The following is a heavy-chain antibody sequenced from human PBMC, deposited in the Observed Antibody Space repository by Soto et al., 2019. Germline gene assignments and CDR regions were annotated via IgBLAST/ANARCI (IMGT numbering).Heavy chain of an antibody. D-gene: IGHD2-21*01. CDR2: FIPMFNRP. CDR3: ARGQFHHVANYFYALDV. CDR1: GGTFSSYA. V-gene: IGHV1-69*01. J-gene: IGHJ6*02. Sequence: QVQLVQSGAEVKKPGSSGKVSCKASGGTFSSYAISWVRQAPGQGLEWMGGFIPMFNRPHSARKFQGRVTITADESTSTAYMDLSRLRSEDTAVYYCARGQFHHVANYFYALDVWGQGTTVTVSS.